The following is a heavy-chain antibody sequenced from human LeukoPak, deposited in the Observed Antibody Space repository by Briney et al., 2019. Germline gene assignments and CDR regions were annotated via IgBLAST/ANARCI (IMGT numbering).Heavy chain of an antibody. CDR2: IKQDGSEK. CDR3: ARDYCSTTTCLDY. J-gene: IGHJ4*02. Sequence: PGGPLRLSCAASGFSFSTYWMSWVRQAPGKGLEWVANIKQDGSEKYYVDSVKGRFTISREDSKNTLYLQMNSLRAEDTAMYYCARDYCSTTTCLDYWGQGTLVTVSS. D-gene: IGHD2-2*01. CDR1: GFSFSTYW. V-gene: IGHV3-7*01.